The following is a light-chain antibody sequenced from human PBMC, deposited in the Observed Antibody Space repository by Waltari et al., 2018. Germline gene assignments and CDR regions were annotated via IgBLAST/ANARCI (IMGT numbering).Light chain of an antibody. CDR1: QGISSF. Sequence: QLTQSPSSLSASVGDRVTSPCRASQGISSFLAWYQQKAGKAPKLLIYAASTLQSGVPSRFSGSGSGTDFTLTISSLQPEDFATYYCQQLNSYPPTFGGGTKVEIK. CDR2: AAS. J-gene: IGKJ4*01. CDR3: QQLNSYPPT. V-gene: IGKV1-9*01.